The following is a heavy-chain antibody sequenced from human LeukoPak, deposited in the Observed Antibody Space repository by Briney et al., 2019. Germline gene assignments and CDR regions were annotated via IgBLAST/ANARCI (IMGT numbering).Heavy chain of an antibody. J-gene: IGHJ4*02. CDR2: IKTDGSTT. CDR3: AKAELVGAAGAVGY. D-gene: IGHD2-15*01. V-gene: IGHV3-74*01. CDR1: GFTFSSYW. Sequence: GGSLRLSCAVSGFTFSSYWMHWVRQAPGKGLVWVAHIKTDGSTTAYADSVKGRFTISRDDAKNTLYLQMNSLRAEDTAVYYCAKAELVGAAGAVGYWGQGTLVTVSS.